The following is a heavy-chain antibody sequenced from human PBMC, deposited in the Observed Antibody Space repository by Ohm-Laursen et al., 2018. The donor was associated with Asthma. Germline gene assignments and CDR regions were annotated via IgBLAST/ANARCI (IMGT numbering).Heavy chain of an antibody. V-gene: IGHV3-30*03. CDR1: GFTFSKYG. CDR3: ARDRTINYYDSSGIFDY. J-gene: IGHJ4*02. D-gene: IGHD3-22*01. CDR2: ISYDGSSQ. Sequence: SLRLSCTASGFTFSKYGIHWVRQAPGKGLEWVAVISYDGSSQYYADSVKGRFTISRDNSKNTLYLQMNSLRAEDTAVYYCARDRTINYYDSSGIFDYWGQGTLVTVSS.